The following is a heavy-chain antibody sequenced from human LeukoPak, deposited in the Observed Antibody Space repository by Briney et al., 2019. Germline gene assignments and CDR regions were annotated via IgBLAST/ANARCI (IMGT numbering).Heavy chain of an antibody. D-gene: IGHD2-2*01. CDR3: ARTNLGRRSTQTSGAYYFDY. CDR2: IIPIFGTA. Sequence: SVKVSCKASGGTFSSYAISWVRRAPGQGLEWMGGIIPIFGTANYAQKFQGRVTITADESTSTAYMELSSLRSEDTAVYYCARTNLGRRSTQTSGAYYFDYWGQGTLVTVSS. V-gene: IGHV1-69*01. CDR1: GGTFSSYA. J-gene: IGHJ4*02.